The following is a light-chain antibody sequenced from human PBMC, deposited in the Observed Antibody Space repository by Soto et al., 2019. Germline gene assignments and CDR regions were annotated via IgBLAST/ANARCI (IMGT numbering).Light chain of an antibody. CDR1: RSLVYSDGNTY. CDR2: KVS. J-gene: IGKJ1*01. V-gene: IGKV2-30*01. CDR3: MQGTHWPPWT. Sequence: DVVMTQSPLSLPVTLGQPASISCRSSRSLVYSDGNTYLNWFQQRPSQSPRRLIYKVSNRDSGVPDRFSGSGSGTDFTLKISRVEAEDVGVYYCMQGTHWPPWTFGQGTKVEIK.